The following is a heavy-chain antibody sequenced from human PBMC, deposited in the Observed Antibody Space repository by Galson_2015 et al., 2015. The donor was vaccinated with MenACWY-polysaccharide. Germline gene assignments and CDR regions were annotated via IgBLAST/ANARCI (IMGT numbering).Heavy chain of an antibody. D-gene: IGHD2-15*01. Sequence: SLRLSCAASGFTFNSCGMHWVRQAPGRGLEWVTFIRSDGNNRYYADSVKGRFTISRDSSKNTLYLQMNSLRAGDTAVYCCAKDHGRMGNWFDPWGQGTLVTVSS. CDR3: AKDHGRMGNWFDP. CDR1: GFTFNSCG. J-gene: IGHJ5*02. CDR2: IRSDGNNR. V-gene: IGHV3-30*02.